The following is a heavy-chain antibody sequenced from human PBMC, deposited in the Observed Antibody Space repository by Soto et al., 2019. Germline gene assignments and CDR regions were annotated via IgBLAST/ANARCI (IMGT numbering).Heavy chain of an antibody. CDR3: ARSGEHPFDP. Sequence: QVQLIQSAGEVKKPGASVKVSCKASGYTFTNYVIHWIRQAPGQGLEWMAWISPLKGNTNYAQKVQGRVTVTTDTSTNTVYMHLSGLRSDDTALYFGARSGEHPFDPWSQGSLVTV. J-gene: IGHJ5*02. CDR1: GYTFTNYV. V-gene: IGHV1-18*01. D-gene: IGHD6-25*01. CDR2: ISPLKGNT.